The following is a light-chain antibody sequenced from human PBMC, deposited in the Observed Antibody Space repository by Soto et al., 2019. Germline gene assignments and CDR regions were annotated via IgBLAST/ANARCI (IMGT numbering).Light chain of an antibody. CDR1: QSVSDY. J-gene: IGKJ1*01. Sequence: IQMTQSASSLAASVGDRVTITGLASQSVSDYLNWYQHKPGKAPKLMISSAYSLQSGVPSRFSGSGFGTDFTLTISSLQPEDFATYYCHQTYSIWTFGQVTKVDIK. CDR3: HQTYSIWT. V-gene: IGKV1-39*01. CDR2: SAY.